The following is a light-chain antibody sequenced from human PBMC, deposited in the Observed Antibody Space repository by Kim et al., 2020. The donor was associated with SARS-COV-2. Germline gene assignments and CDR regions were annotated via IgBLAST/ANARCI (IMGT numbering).Light chain of an antibody. CDR1: QGVSNN. V-gene: IGKV3-15*01. CDR2: GAS. Sequence: SPGERVTPSCRASQGVSNNLAWYQQKPGQAPRLLIYGASTRATGTPARFSGSGSGTEFTLDISSLQSEDLAVYYCQQYENWPPVTFGGGTKVDIK. CDR3: QQYENWPPVT. J-gene: IGKJ4*01.